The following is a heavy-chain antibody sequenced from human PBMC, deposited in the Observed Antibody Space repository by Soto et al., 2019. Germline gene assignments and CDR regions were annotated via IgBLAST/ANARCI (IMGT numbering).Heavy chain of an antibody. J-gene: IGHJ6*03. Sequence: SETLSLTCAVYGGSFSGYYWSWIRQPPGKGLEWIGEINHSGSTNYNPSLKSRVTISVDTSKNQFSLKLSSVTAADTAVYYCARGWELLWFGELPRSVGYMDVWGKGTTVTVSS. CDR2: INHSGST. V-gene: IGHV4-34*01. CDR3: ARGWELLWFGELPRSVGYMDV. D-gene: IGHD3-10*01. CDR1: GGSFSGYY.